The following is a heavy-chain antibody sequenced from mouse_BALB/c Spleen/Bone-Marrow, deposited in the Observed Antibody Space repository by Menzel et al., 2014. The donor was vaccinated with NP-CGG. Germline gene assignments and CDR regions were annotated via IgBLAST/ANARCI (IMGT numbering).Heavy chain of an antibody. Sequence: EVQLQQSGGGLVQPRGSLKLSCAASGFDFXRYWMSWVRQAPGKGLEWIGEINPDSSTINYTPSLKDKFIISRDNAKNTLYLQMSKVRSEDTALYYCARLYYYGNFDYWGQGTTLTVSS. CDR3: ARLYYYGNFDY. D-gene: IGHD1-1*01. CDR1: GFDFXRYW. J-gene: IGHJ2*01. CDR2: INPDSSTI. V-gene: IGHV4-1*02.